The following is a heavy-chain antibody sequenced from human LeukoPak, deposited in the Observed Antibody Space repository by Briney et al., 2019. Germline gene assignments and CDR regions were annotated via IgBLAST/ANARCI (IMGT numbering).Heavy chain of an antibody. CDR2: ISSSSTK. CDR1: GFTFRTYE. V-gene: IGHV3-48*03. J-gene: IGHJ4*02. Sequence: GGSLRLSCAASGFTFRTYEMNWVRQAPGMGLEWVSYISSSSTKYYADSVKGRFTISRDNAKNSLFLQMNSLRAEDTAVYYCARDWDSGYDTYYFDYWGQGTLVTVSS. D-gene: IGHD5-12*01. CDR3: ARDWDSGYDTYYFDY.